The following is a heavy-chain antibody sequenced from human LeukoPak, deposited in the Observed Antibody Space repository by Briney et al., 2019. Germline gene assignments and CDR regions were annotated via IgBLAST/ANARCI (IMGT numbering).Heavy chain of an antibody. J-gene: IGHJ4*02. V-gene: IGHV3-48*01. D-gene: IGHD3-10*01. CDR2: ISSSSSTI. Sequence: PGGSLRLSCAASGFTFSTYSMNWVRQAPGKGLERVSYISSSSSTIYYADSVKGRFTISRDNAKNSLYLQMNSLRAEDTAVYYCARDRGLLWFGVSHVWGQGTLVTVSS. CDR3: ARDRGLLWFGVSHV. CDR1: GFTFSTYS.